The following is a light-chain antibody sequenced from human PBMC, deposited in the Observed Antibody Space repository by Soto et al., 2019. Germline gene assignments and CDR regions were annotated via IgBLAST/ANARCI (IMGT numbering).Light chain of an antibody. Sequence: IVLTQSPGTLSLSPGERATLSCRASQGVSSNYLAWYRHKPGQAPRLLIYGASSRASGIPDRLSGSGSGTDFTLTIDGLEPEDFVVYYCQQYGYSPITFGQGTRLEIK. CDR2: GAS. CDR3: QQYGYSPIT. CDR1: QGVSSNY. J-gene: IGKJ5*01. V-gene: IGKV3-20*01.